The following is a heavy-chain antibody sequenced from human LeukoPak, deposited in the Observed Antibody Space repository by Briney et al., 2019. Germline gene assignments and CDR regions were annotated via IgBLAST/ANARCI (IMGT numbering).Heavy chain of an antibody. CDR1: GFTFSSYA. J-gene: IGHJ3*02. Sequence: GGSLRLSCAASGFTFSSYAMSWVRQAPGKGLDWVSTISGGDNTYYADSVKGRFTISRDNSKNTLYLQMNSLRAEDTAVYYCAKDRSPYSGAWWFGAFDIWGQGTMVTVSS. CDR2: ISGGDNT. D-gene: IGHD1-26*01. CDR3: AKDRSPYSGAWWFGAFDI. V-gene: IGHV3-23*01.